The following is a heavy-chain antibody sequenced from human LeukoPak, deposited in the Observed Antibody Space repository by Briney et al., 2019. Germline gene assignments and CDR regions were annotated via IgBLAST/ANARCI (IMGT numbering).Heavy chain of an antibody. Sequence: AGGSLRLSCAASGFTFSSYAMSWVRQAPGQGLEWVSGIYAGGGTTYYADSVKGRFTISRDDSKNTLYLQMNSLRAEDTAVYYCARGGGYDSNPDYWGQGTLVTVSS. CDR3: ARGGGYDSNPDY. CDR1: GFTFSSYA. CDR2: IYAGGGTT. V-gene: IGHV3-23*01. J-gene: IGHJ4*02. D-gene: IGHD5-12*01.